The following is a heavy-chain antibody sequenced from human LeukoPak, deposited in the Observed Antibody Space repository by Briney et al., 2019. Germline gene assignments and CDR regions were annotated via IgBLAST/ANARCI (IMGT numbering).Heavy chain of an antibody. CDR1: GFTFSSNW. Sequence: PGGSLRLSCVASGFTFSSNWMTWVRQAPGKGLEWVANIKQDGSEKNYVDSVKGRFSISRDNAKNSLYLQMNSLRGEDTAVYYCASEEVSDGMDVWGQGTTVTVSS. CDR2: IKQDGSEK. V-gene: IGHV3-7*01. J-gene: IGHJ6*02. CDR3: ASEEVSDGMDV.